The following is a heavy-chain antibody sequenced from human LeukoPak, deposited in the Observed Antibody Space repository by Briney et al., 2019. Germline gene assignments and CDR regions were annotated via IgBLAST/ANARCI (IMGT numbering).Heavy chain of an antibody. CDR1: GYTFTGYY. D-gene: IGHD3-22*01. Sequence: GASVKVSCKASGYTFTGYYMHWVRQAPGQGLEWMGRINPNSGGTNHAQKFQGRVTMTRDTSISTAYMELSRLRSDDTAVYYCARDSYYYDSSGYYYYFDYWGQGTLVTVSS. J-gene: IGHJ4*02. V-gene: IGHV1-2*06. CDR2: INPNSGGT. CDR3: ARDSYYYDSSGYYYYFDY.